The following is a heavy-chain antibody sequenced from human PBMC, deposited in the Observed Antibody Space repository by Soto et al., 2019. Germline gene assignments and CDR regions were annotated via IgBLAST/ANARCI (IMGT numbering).Heavy chain of an antibody. D-gene: IGHD3-10*01. Sequence: PSETLSLTCTVSGGSISSYYWSWIRQPPGKGLEWIGYIYYSGSTNYNPSLKSRVTISVDTSKNQFSLKLSSVTAADTAVYYCASESGLSRGYFDLWGRGTLVTVSS. V-gene: IGHV4-59*01. CDR3: ASESGLSRGYFDL. J-gene: IGHJ2*01. CDR1: GGSISSYY. CDR2: IYYSGST.